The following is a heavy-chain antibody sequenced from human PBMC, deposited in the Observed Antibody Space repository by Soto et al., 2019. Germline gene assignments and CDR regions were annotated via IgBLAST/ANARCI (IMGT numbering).Heavy chain of an antibody. CDR3: AHRPSGYSSSWYARGDPAFDY. D-gene: IGHD6-13*01. V-gene: IGHV2-5*01. Sequence: QITLKESGPTLVKPTQTLTLTCTFSGFSLSTSGVGVGWIRQPPGKALEWLALIYWNDDKRYSPSLKSRLTIPKDTSKNQVVLTMTNMDPVDTATYYCAHRPSGYSSSWYARGDPAFDYWGQGTLVTVSS. CDR2: IYWNDDK. CDR1: GFSLSTSGVG. J-gene: IGHJ4*02.